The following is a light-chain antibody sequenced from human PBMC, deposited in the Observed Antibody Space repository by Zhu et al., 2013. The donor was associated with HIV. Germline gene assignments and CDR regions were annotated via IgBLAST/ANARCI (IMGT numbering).Light chain of an antibody. CDR3: QQYGDSPPYS. V-gene: IGKV3-20*01. Sequence: EIVLTQSPVTLSLSPGERATLFCRTSQSVSTKYLAWYRQKPGQAPSLLIYGTSNRANGVPDRISGSGSGTDFTLTISRLEPEDFAVYYCQQYGDSPPYSFGRG. J-gene: IGKJ2*03. CDR2: GTS. CDR1: QSVSTKY.